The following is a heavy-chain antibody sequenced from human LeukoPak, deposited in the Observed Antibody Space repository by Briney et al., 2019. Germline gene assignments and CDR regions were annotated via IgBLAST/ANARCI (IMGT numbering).Heavy chain of an antibody. D-gene: IGHD3-10*01. CDR2: MNPNNGNT. V-gene: IGHV1-8*01. Sequence: ASVKVSCTASGYTFTSYDINWVREATGPGLEWMGWMNPNNGNTGYAQKFQGRVTVTRNTSISTAYMELSRLRSEDTAVYYCARTGISGSHPYYLDYWGQGTLVTVSS. CDR1: GYTFTSYD. J-gene: IGHJ4*02. CDR3: ARTGISGSHPYYLDY.